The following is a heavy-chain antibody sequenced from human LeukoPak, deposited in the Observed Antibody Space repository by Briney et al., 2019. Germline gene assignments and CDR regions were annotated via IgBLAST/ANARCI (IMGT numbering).Heavy chain of an antibody. Sequence: GGSLRLSCAASGFTFSSYAMSWVRQAPGKGLEWVSAISGSGGSTYYADSVKDRFTISRDNAKNSLYLQMNSLRAEDTALYYCAKHYDFWSGAVGSAFDIWGQGTMVTVSS. D-gene: IGHD3-3*01. CDR2: ISGSGGST. CDR3: AKHYDFWSGAVGSAFDI. CDR1: GFTFSSYA. J-gene: IGHJ3*02. V-gene: IGHV3-23*01.